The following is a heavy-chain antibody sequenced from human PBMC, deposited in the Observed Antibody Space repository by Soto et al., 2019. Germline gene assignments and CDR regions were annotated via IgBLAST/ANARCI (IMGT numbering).Heavy chain of an antibody. CDR1: GFTFSSYS. V-gene: IGHV3-21*01. J-gene: IGHJ6*03. D-gene: IGHD2-2*01. Sequence: EVQLVESGGGLVKPGGSLRLSCAASGFTFSSYSMNWVRQAPGKGLEWVSSISSSSSYIYSADSVKGRFTISRDNAKNSMLRQMNSLRAEDTAVYYCARDYSRNCRSTSWWQKTPKESDYYYMDVWGKGTTVTVSS. CDR2: ISSSSSYI. CDR3: ARDYSRNCRSTSWWQKTPKESDYYYMDV.